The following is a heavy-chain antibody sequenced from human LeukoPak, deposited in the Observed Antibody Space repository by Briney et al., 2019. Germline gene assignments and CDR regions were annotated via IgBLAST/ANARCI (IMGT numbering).Heavy chain of an antibody. V-gene: IGHV3-48*03. Sequence: RGSLRLSCAASGFTFSNYEMNWVRQAPGKGLEWVSYIGSSGSTIYYADSVKGRFTISRDNAKNSLFLQMSGLRAEDTAVYYCARDMGNYFVNWGQGALVTVSS. CDR1: GFTFSNYE. CDR2: IGSSGSTI. CDR3: ARDMGNYFVN. J-gene: IGHJ4*02. D-gene: IGHD3-10*01.